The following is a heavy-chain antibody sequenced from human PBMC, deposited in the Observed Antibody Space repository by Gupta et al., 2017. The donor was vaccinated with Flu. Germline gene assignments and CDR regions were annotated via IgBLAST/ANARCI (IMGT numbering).Heavy chain of an antibody. CDR3: ARIWEMATIYGLDV. V-gene: IGHV3-21*01. CDR2: ISDSSSYI. J-gene: IGHJ6*02. CDR1: AFPFSSYS. Sequence: EVQLVESGGGLVKPGGSLRFSCAASAFPFSSYSMHWVRHAPGKGPEWVSSISDSSSYIYYADSVKGRFTISRDNAKNSLYLQMNSLRADDTAVYYCARIWEMATIYGLDVWGQGTTVTVSS. D-gene: IGHD5-24*01.